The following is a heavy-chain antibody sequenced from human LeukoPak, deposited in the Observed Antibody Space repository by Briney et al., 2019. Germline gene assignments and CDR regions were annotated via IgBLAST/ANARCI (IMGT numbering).Heavy chain of an antibody. V-gene: IGHV1-24*01. D-gene: IGHD4-11*01. CDR1: GYTLTKLS. CDR3: ATVVMTTPFEFDY. CDR2: FDPEDGET. J-gene: IGHJ4*02. Sequence: ASVKVSCKVSGYTLTKLSMHWVRQAPGKGLEWMGGFDPEDGETIYAQKFQGRVTMTEDTSTDTAYMELSSLRSEDTAVYYCATVVMTTPFEFDYWGQGTLVTVSS.